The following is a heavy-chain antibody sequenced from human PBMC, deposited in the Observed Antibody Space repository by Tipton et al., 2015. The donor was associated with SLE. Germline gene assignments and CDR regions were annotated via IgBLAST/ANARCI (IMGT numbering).Heavy chain of an antibody. CDR2: IWYDGSNK. J-gene: IGHJ4*02. D-gene: IGHD6-19*01. V-gene: IGHV3-33*06. Sequence: SLRLSCAASGFTFSSYGMHWVRQAPGKGLEWVAFIWYDGSNKYYADSVKGRFTISRDNSKNTLYLQMNSLRAEDTAVYYCAKARYSSGWLVDYWGQGTLVTVSS. CDR1: GFTFSSYG. CDR3: AKARYSSGWLVDY.